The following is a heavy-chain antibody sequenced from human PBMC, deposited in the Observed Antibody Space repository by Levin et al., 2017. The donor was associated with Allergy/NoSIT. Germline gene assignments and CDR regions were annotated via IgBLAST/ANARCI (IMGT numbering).Heavy chain of an antibody. CDR3: AKDAIRGSDQSYYFEY. D-gene: IGHD6-19*01. J-gene: IGHJ4*01. CDR2: IINSGVGT. Sequence: ASVKVSCAASGFTFNNYAMSWVRQAPGKGLEWVSAIINSGVGTYYADSVKGRFTISRDNSKNTMYLQMNSLRDEDTAVYFCAKDAIRGSDQSYYFEYWGHGTLVTASS. V-gene: IGHV3-23*01. CDR1: GFTFNNYA.